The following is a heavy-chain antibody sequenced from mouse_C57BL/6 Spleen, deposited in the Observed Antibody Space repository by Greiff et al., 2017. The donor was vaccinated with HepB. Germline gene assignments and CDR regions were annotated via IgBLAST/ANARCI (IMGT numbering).Heavy chain of an antibody. CDR1: GFSFSSYA. CDR2: ISSGGDYI. CDR3: TRDYYYGSFDY. D-gene: IGHD1-1*01. V-gene: IGHV5-9-1*02. Sequence: DVQLVESGEGLVKPGGSLKLSCAASGFSFSSYAMSWVRQTPEKRLEWVAYISSGGDYIYYADTVKGRFTISRDNARNTLYLQMSSLKSEDTAMYYCTRDYYYGSFDYWGQGTTLTVSS. J-gene: IGHJ2*01.